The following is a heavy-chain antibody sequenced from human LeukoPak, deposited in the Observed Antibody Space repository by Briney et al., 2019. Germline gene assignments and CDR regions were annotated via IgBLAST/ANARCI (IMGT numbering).Heavy chain of an antibody. Sequence: GGSLRLSCAGSGFTFGDYWMTWVRQAPGKGLEWVANIKEDGSEKYYVDSVKGRFTISRDNAKNSLYLQMNSLRVEDTAVYFCAREYYRIDSGHGASAYWGQGTPVTVST. J-gene: IGHJ4*02. D-gene: IGHD3-10*01. CDR1: GFTFGDYW. CDR2: IKEDGSEK. CDR3: AREYYRIDSGHGASAY. V-gene: IGHV3-7*01.